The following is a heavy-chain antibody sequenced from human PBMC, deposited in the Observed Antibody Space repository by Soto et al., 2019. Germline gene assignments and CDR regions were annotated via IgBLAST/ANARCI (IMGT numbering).Heavy chain of an antibody. CDR3: ARDGVPSYYYGSGDPGYYYYCMVV. J-gene: IGHJ6*02. CDR1: GYTFTSYG. Sequence: ASVKVSCKASGYTFTSYGISWVRQAPGQGLEWMGWISAYNGNTNYAQKLQGRVTMTTDTSTSTAYMELRSLRSDDTAVYYCARDGVPSYYYGSGDPGYYYYCMVVWGQGTSVTVSS. V-gene: IGHV1-18*01. CDR2: ISAYNGNT. D-gene: IGHD3-10*01.